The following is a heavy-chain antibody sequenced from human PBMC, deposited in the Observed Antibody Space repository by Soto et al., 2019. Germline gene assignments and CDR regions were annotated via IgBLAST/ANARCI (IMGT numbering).Heavy chain of an antibody. Sequence: KPSETLSLTCTVSGGSISSSSYYWGWIRQPPGKGLEWIGSIYYSGSTYYNPSLKSRVTISVDTSKNQFSLKLSSVTAADTAVYYCARRSSGYVNWFDPWGQGTLVTVSS. D-gene: IGHD5-12*01. V-gene: IGHV4-39*01. J-gene: IGHJ5*02. CDR3: ARRSSGYVNWFDP. CDR2: IYYSGST. CDR1: GGSISSSSYY.